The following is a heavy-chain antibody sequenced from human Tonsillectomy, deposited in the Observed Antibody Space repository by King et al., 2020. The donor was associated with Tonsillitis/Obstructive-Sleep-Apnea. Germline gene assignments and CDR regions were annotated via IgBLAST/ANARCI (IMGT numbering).Heavy chain of an antibody. D-gene: IGHD3-22*01. CDR1: GFTFTSYA. J-gene: IGHJ4*02. CDR2: ISGSGGGA. Sequence: VQLVESGGGLVQPGESLRLSCAASGFTFTSYAMSWVRQAPGKGLEWVSTISGSGGGAFYADSVKGRFTISRDNSKNTLYLQMNSLRADDTAVYYCAKGQGVGYYDTSGHSLDYWGQGTLVTVSS. CDR3: AKGQGVGYYDTSGHSLDY. V-gene: IGHV3-23*04.